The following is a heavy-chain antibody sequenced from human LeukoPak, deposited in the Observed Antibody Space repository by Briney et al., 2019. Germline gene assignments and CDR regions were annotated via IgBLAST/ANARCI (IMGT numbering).Heavy chain of an antibody. CDR1: GGSFSGYY. D-gene: IGHD6-13*01. V-gene: IGHV4-59*01. J-gene: IGHJ4*02. CDR2: IYYSGST. Sequence: SETLSLTCAVYGGSFSGYYWSWIRQPPGKGLEWIGYIYYSGSTNYNPSLKSRVTISVDTSKNQFSLKLSSVTAADTAVYYCATTPRYSSSWYYFDYWGQGTLVTVSS. CDR3: ATTPRYSSSWYYFDY.